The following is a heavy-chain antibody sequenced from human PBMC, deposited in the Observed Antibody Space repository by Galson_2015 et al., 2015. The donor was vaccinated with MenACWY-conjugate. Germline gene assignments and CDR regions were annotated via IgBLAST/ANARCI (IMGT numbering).Heavy chain of an antibody. D-gene: IGHD3-3*01. V-gene: IGHV3-53*01. J-gene: IGHJ6*02. Sequence: SLRLSCAAFGFNVSTNYMSWVRQSPGTGLEWVSVIFGGAITYHADSVRGRVTMSRDNSKNTVYLEMNSLRVEDTGVYYCARDRGYHDFWSGYPYGLDVWGQGSMVIVSS. CDR2: IFGGAIT. CDR3: ARDRGYHDFWSGYPYGLDV. CDR1: GFNVSTNY.